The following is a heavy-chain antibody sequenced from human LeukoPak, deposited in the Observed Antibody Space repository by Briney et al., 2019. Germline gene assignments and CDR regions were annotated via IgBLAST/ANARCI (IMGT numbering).Heavy chain of an antibody. CDR2: IISSSSYI. Sequence: GGSLRLSCAASGFTFSSYSMNWVRQGPGKGLEWVSSIISSSSYIYYADSVKGRFTISRDNAKNSLYLQMNSLRAEDTAVYYCARDLGGYSYGLRTLEFDYWGQGTLVTVSS. CDR3: ARDLGGYSYGLRTLEFDY. CDR1: GFTFSSYS. J-gene: IGHJ4*02. V-gene: IGHV3-21*01. D-gene: IGHD5-18*01.